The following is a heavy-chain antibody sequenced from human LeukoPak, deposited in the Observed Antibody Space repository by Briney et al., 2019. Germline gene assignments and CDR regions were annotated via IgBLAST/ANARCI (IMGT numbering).Heavy chain of an antibody. V-gene: IGHV3-74*01. Sequence: GGSLRLSCAASGFIFSSCWMHWVRQAPGKGLVWVSRINSDGSSTSYADSVKGRFTISRDNAKNTLYLQMNSLRAEDTAVYYCARDRYSGSYSDYWGQGTLVTVSS. D-gene: IGHD1-26*01. J-gene: IGHJ4*02. CDR2: INSDGSST. CDR1: GFIFSSCW. CDR3: ARDRYSGSYSDY.